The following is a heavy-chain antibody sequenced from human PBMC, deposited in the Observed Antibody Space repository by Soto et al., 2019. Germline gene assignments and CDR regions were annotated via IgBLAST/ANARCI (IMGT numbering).Heavy chain of an antibody. D-gene: IGHD6-13*01. J-gene: IGHJ6*02. CDR3: ARHHGSPGSYFGMDV. V-gene: IGHV5-51*01. CDR2: IYPGDSDT. CDR1: GYSLTTYW. Sequence: PGESLTISCKGSGYSLTTYWINWVRQMPGKGLEWMGIIYPGDSDTRYSPSFQGQVTISADKSISTAYLQWRSLKASDTAMYYCARHHGSPGSYFGMDVCVQGTTVTVSS.